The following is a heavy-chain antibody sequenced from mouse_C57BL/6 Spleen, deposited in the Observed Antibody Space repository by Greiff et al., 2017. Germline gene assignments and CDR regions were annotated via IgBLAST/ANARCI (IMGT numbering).Heavy chain of an antibody. D-gene: IGHD2-4*01. CDR3: ARGDDYDGGGYFDY. CDR1: GYTFTSYG. Sequence: VHVKQSGAELVRPGSSVKMSCKTSGYTFTSYGINWVKQRPGQGLEWIGYIYIGNGYTEYNEKFKGKATLTSDTSSSTAYMQLSSLTSEDSAIYFCARGDDYDGGGYFDYWGQGTTLTVSS. V-gene: IGHV1-58*01. CDR2: IYIGNGYT. J-gene: IGHJ2*01.